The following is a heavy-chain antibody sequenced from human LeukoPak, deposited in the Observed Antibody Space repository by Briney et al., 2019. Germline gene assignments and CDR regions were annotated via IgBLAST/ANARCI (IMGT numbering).Heavy chain of an antibody. D-gene: IGHD4-4*01. J-gene: IGHJ4*02. CDR1: GFTFSSYA. Sequence: GGSLRLSCAASGFTFSSYAMNWVRQAPGKGLEWVSVISGSGGTTDYADSVKGRLTISRDNSKNTLYLQMNSLRAEDTAVYYCAKDYSSANWGQGTLVTVSS. V-gene: IGHV3-23*01. CDR2: ISGSGGTT. CDR3: AKDYSSAN.